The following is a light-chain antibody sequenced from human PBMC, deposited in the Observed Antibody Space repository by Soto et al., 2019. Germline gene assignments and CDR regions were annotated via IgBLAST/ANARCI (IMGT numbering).Light chain of an antibody. J-gene: IGLJ3*02. V-gene: IGLV1-44*01. Sequence: QSVLTQPPSASGTPGQSVTISCSGSTSNIGSNTVNWYQQLPGTAPNLLVYSNDQRPSGVPDRFSASKSVTSAFLAISGLHSEAEADSDCAVLDSSLNAWVFGGGTKLTVL. CDR1: TSNIGSNT. CDR3: AVLDSSLNAWV. CDR2: SND.